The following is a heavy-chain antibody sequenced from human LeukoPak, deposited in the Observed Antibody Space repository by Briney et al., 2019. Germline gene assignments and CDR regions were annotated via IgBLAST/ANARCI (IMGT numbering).Heavy chain of an antibody. D-gene: IGHD5-12*01. CDR3: ARRGYSGYDP. V-gene: IGHV1-18*01. J-gene: IGHJ5*02. CDR1: GYTFTSYG. CDR2: ISAYNGNT. Sequence: ASVTLSCKSSGYTFTSYGISWVRQAPGHPLEWMGWISAYNGNTNYAQKLQGRVTMTTDTSTSTAYIALRRLRSDAAAASYCARRGYSGYDPWGQGTMVTVSS.